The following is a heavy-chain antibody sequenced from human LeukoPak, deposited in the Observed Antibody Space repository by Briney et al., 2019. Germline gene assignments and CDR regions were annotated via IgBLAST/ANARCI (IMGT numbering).Heavy chain of an antibody. Sequence: GESLKISCKGSGYSFTTYWIGWVRQMPGKGLEWMGIIYAGDSETKYSPSFQGQVTISADKSISTAYLHWSSLKASDTAIYYCARRKKWELREDYFDYWGRGTLVTVSS. D-gene: IGHD1-26*01. CDR3: ARRKKWELREDYFDY. CDR1: GYSFTTYW. CDR2: IYAGDSET. V-gene: IGHV5-51*01. J-gene: IGHJ4*02.